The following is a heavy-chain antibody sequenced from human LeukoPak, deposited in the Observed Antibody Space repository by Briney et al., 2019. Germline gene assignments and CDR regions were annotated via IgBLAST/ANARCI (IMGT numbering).Heavy chain of an antibody. CDR3: ARARGLVRGVEPDY. D-gene: IGHD3-10*01. J-gene: IGHJ4*02. Sequence: SETLSLTCAVYGGSFSGYYWSWIRQPPGKGLEWIGEINHSGSTNYNPSLKSRVTISVDTSKNQFSLKLSSVTAADTAVYYCARARGLVRGVEPDYWGQGTLVTVSS. V-gene: IGHV4-34*01. CDR2: INHSGST. CDR1: GGSFSGYY.